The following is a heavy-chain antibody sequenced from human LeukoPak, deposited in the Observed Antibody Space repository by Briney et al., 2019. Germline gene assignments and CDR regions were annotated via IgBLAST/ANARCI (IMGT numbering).Heavy chain of an antibody. CDR2: MNPNSGNT. CDR1: GYTFTSYD. J-gene: IGHJ6*03. CDR3: ARAAAGTNIYYYMDV. Sequence: GASVKVSCKASGYTFTSYDINWVRQATGQGLEWMGWMNPNSGNTGYAQKFQGRVTMTRNTSISTAYMELSSLRFEDTAVYYCARAAAGTNIYYYMDVWGKGTTVTVSS. V-gene: IGHV1-8*01. D-gene: IGHD6-13*01.